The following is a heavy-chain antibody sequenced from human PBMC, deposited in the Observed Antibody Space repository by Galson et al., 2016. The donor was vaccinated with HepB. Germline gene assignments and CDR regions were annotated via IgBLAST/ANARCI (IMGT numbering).Heavy chain of an antibody. V-gene: IGHV5-51*01. CDR2: IYAGDSET. CDR3: ARQRRNYGMDV. CDR1: GFSFATHW. D-gene: IGHD1-1*01. J-gene: IGHJ6*02. Sequence: QSGAEVKKPGESLKISCKTSGFSFATHWIAWVRQMPGKGLEWMGIIYAGDSETRYSPPFQGQFTISVDKSTAVAYLQWNSLKASDSAMYYCARQRRNYGMDVWGQGTTVTVSS.